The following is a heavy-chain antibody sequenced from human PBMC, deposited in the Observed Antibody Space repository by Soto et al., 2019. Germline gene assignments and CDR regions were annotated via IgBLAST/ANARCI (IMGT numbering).Heavy chain of an antibody. CDR1: GYTFTDYY. J-gene: IGHJ5*02. V-gene: IGHV1-2*02. D-gene: IGHD3-22*01. CDR2: IIPNNGGT. Sequence: QVQLVQSGAEVKKPGASVTVSCKASGYTFTDYYLHWVRQAPGQGLEWMGWIIPNNGGTKFAQKFQGRVTMTRDTSITTAYMELSSLRSDDTAVYYCARGTFDSSGNFYAGRFDPWGQGTLVTVSS. CDR3: ARGTFDSSGNFYAGRFDP.